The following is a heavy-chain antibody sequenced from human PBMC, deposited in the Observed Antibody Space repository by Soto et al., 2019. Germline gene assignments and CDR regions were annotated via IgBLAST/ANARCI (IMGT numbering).Heavy chain of an antibody. CDR2: ISYDGRYK. J-gene: IGHJ6*02. CDR1: GFTFSTYG. D-gene: IGHD3-22*01. CDR3: AKDPTYDSSGYYFYYGPDV. Sequence: QEQLVESGGGVIQPGRSLRLSCAASGFTFSTYGMHWVRQAPGKGLEWVGLISYDGRYKYYPDSVKGRFTISRDNSKNTLYLEMNSLRPEDTAVYYCAKDPTYDSSGYYFYYGPDVWDQGTTVTVTS. V-gene: IGHV3-30*18.